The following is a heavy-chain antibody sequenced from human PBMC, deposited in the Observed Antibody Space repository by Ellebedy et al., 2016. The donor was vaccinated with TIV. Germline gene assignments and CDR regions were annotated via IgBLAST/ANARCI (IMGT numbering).Heavy chain of an antibody. J-gene: IGHJ4*02. Sequence: SVKVSCXASGYTFTNYHMHWVRQAPGQGLAWMGVINPSRGSISYAQKVQGRVTMTRDMSTSTVHMELSSLRSEDTAVYYCARDGGGSLSGFDYWGQGTLVTVSS. CDR3: ARDGGGSLSGFDY. D-gene: IGHD1-26*01. V-gene: IGHV1-46*01. CDR1: GYTFTNYH. CDR2: INPSRGSI.